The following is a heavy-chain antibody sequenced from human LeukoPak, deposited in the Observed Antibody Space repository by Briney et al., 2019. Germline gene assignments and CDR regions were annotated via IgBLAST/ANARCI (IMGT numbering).Heavy chain of an antibody. J-gene: IGHJ6*03. Sequence: GGSLRLSCAASGFAFSSSAMHWVRQAPGKGLEYVSSISSNGGSRYYANSVKGRFTISRDNSRNTLYLQMGSLRAEDMAIYYCAREKGTSPPGQLPGWDYYYYRDVWGKGTTVTVSS. CDR2: ISSNGGSR. V-gene: IGHV3-64*01. CDR1: GFAFSSSA. D-gene: IGHD1-26*01. CDR3: AREKGTSPPGQLPGWDYYYYRDV.